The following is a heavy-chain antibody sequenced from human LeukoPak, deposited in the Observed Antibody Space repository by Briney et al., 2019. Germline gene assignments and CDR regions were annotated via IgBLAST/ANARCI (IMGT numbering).Heavy chain of an antibody. D-gene: IGHD3-22*01. CDR3: AREVGYYDSSGSGDAFDI. J-gene: IGHJ3*02. V-gene: IGHV4-59*12. CDR1: GGSISSYY. Sequence: SETLSLTCTVSGGSISSYYWSWIRQPPGKGLEWIGYIYYSGSTNYNPSLKSRVTISVDTSKNQFSLKLSSVTAADTAVYYCAREVGYYDSSGSGDAFDIWGQGTMVTVSS. CDR2: IYYSGST.